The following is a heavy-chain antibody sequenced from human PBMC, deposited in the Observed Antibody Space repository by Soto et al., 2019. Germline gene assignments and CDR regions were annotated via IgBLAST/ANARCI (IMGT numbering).Heavy chain of an antibody. Sequence: GGYLRLSCAATGFTFSSYSMNWVHQAPGKGLEWVSSISSSSSYIYYADSVKGRFTISRDDSKSSLYLKMNSLRTEDTALYYCEKDPVNCTNGVCSQDNYYGMDVWGQGTTVTVSS. V-gene: IGHV3-21*04. J-gene: IGHJ6*02. CDR3: EKDPVNCTNGVCSQDNYYGMDV. CDR1: GFTFSSYS. D-gene: IGHD2-8*01. CDR2: ISSSSSYI.